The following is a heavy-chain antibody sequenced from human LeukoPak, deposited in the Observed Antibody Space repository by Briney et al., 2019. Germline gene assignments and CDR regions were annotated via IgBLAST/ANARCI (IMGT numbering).Heavy chain of an antibody. D-gene: IGHD2-15*01. CDR3: ARGPYSSDY. CDR2: INHSGST. V-gene: IGHV4-34*01. J-gene: IGHJ4*02. CDR1: GGSFSGYY. Sequence: SETLSLTCAVYGGSFSGYYWSWIRQPPGKGLERIGEINHSGSTNYNPSLKSRVTISVDTSKNQFSLKLSSVTAADTAVYYCARGPYSSDYWGQGTLVTVSS.